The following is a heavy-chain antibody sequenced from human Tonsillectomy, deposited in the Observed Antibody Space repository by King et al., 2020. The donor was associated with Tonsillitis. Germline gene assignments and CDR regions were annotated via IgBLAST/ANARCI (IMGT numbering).Heavy chain of an antibody. V-gene: IGHV4-34*01. CDR2: INHSGST. CDR3: ARGSWVVVARYYYGMDV. Sequence: VQLQQWGAGLLKPSETLSLTCAVYGGSFSGYYWSWIRQPPGKGLEWIGEINHSGSTNYNPSLKSRVTISVDTSKNQFSLKLSSVTAADTAVYYCARGSWVVVARYYYGMDVWGQGTTVTVSS. CDR1: GGSFSGYY. J-gene: IGHJ6*02. D-gene: IGHD2-15*01.